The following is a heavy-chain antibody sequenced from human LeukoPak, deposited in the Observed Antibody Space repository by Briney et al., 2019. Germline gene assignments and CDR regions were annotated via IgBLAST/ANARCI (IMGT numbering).Heavy chain of an antibody. CDR1: GYTLTSYG. CDR2: ISTSRGNT. J-gene: IGHJ4*02. Sequence: ASVKVSCKASGYTLTSYGISWVRLAPGQGLEWMGWISTSRGNTNYAQKFQGRVTMTTDTASSTAYMELRSLRSDDTAVYYCARERGRVVIDYFDNWGTGTLVTVSS. V-gene: IGHV1-18*01. D-gene: IGHD3-22*01. CDR3: ARERGRVVIDYFDN.